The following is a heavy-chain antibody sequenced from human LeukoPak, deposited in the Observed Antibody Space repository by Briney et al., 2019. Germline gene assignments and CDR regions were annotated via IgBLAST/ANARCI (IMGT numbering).Heavy chain of an antibody. V-gene: IGHV3-33*01. Sequence: GRSLRLSCAASGFSFSKYGFHWVRQAPGKGLEWVAVEWADGTKKDYADSVKGRFTISRDTSQNTVFLQMNSLRAEDTAVYYCARGPNQFLEWSHDAFDIWGQGTMVTVSS. CDR3: ARGPNQFLEWSHDAFDI. J-gene: IGHJ3*02. D-gene: IGHD3-3*01. CDR2: EWADGTKK. CDR1: GFSFSKYG.